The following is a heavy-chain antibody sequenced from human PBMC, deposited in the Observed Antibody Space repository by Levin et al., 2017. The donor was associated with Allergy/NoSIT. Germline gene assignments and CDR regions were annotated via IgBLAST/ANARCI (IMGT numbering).Heavy chain of an antibody. V-gene: IGHV7-4-1*02. CDR2: INTNSGNP. CDR3: ARKHFLDYYMDV. J-gene: IGHJ6*03. CDR1: GYTFTSYA. Sequence: GESLKISCKASGYTFTSYAMNWVRQAPGQGLEWMGWINTNSGNPTYAQGFTGRFVISLDASVSTAYLQISGLKAEDTAVYYCARKHFLDYYMDVWGKGTTVTVSS.